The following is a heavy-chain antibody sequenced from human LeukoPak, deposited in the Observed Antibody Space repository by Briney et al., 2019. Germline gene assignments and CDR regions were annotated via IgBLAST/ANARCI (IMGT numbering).Heavy chain of an antibody. CDR3: ARGPYDFWSGYSFNWFDP. Sequence: SETLSLTCTVSGGSISSYYWSWIRQPPGKGLEWIGYIYYSGSTNYNPSLKSRVTISVDTSKNQFSLKLSPVTAADTAVYYCARGPYDFWSGYSFNWFDPWGQGTLVTVSS. V-gene: IGHV4-59*01. J-gene: IGHJ5*02. CDR1: GGSISSYY. D-gene: IGHD3-3*01. CDR2: IYYSGST.